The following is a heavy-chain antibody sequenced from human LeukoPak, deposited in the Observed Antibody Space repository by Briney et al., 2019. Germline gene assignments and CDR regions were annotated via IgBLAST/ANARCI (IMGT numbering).Heavy chain of an antibody. J-gene: IGHJ4*02. CDR3: ARGSIGAPHHFDY. Sequence: GASVKVSCKASGYTFTSYAMNWVRQAPGQGLEWIGWINTNTGNPTYAQGFTGRFVFSLDTSVSTAYLHISSLKAEDTAVYYCARGSIGAPHHFDYWGQGTLVTVSS. V-gene: IGHV7-4-1*02. D-gene: IGHD3-10*01. CDR2: INTNTGNP. CDR1: GYTFTSYA.